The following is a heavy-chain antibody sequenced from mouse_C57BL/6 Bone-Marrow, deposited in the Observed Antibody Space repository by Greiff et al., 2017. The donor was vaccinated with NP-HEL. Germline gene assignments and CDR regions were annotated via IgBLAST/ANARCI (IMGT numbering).Heavy chain of an antibody. Sequence: VQLQQSGPELVKPGASVKISCKASGYAFSSSWMNWVKQRPGKGLEWIGRIYPGDGDTNYNGKFKGKATLTADKSSSTAYMQLSSLTSEDSAVYFCARGYYGSSWRFAYWGQGTLVTVSA. CDR3: ARGYYGSSWRFAY. CDR1: GYAFSSSW. J-gene: IGHJ3*01. D-gene: IGHD1-1*01. CDR2: IYPGDGDT. V-gene: IGHV1-82*01.